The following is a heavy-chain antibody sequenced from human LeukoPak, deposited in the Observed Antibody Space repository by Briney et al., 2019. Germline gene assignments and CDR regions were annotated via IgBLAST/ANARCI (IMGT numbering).Heavy chain of an antibody. Sequence: ASVKDSCKASGGTFSSYAISWVRQAPGQGLEWMGGIIPIFGTANYAQKFQGGVTITTDESTSTAYMELSSLRSEDTAVYYCARDQSGLFQHWGQGTLVTVSS. V-gene: IGHV1-69*05. J-gene: IGHJ1*01. CDR2: IIPIFGTA. CDR1: GGTFSSYA. CDR3: ARDQSGLFQH.